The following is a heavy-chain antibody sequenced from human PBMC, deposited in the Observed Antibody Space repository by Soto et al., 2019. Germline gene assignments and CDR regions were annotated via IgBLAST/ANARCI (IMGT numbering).Heavy chain of an antibody. CDR3: TTEGYTYGHHGTDN. CDR1: GFTVIDAW. CDR2: IKRKPDGGTT. V-gene: IGHV3-15*07. Sequence: EIQLVESGGGLVKPGGSLTLSCAASGFTVIDAWMNWVRQAPGKGLEWVGRIKRKPDGGTTDYAAPVKGRFTISRDDSKNTLYLQMNSLKTEDTAVYFCTTEGYTYGHHGTDNWGQGALVTVSS. J-gene: IGHJ4*02. D-gene: IGHD5-18*01.